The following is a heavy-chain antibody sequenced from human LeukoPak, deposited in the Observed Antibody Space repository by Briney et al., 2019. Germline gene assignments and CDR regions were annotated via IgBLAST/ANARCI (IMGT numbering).Heavy chain of an antibody. V-gene: IGHV3-15*01. J-gene: IGHJ4*02. CDR1: GFTFSNAW. Sequence: GGSLRLSCAASGFTFSNAWMGWVRQAPGKGLEWVGRIKSKTDGGTTDYAAPVKGRFTISRDDSKNTLYLQMNSLKTEDTAVYYCTTDDLWDSSSWVGRKWGQGTLVTVSS. D-gene: IGHD6-13*01. CDR3: TTDDLWDSSSWVGRK. CDR2: IKSKTDGGTT.